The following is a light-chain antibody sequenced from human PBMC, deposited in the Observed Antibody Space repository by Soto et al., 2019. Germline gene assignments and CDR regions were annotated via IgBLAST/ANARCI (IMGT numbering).Light chain of an antibody. V-gene: IGKV1-39*01. CDR1: QSISSY. CDR2: AAS. Sequence: DIQMTQSPSSLSASVGDRVTITCRASQSISSYLNWYQQKPGKAPMLLIYAASSLQSGVPSRFSGSGSGTDFTLTMSSLQPEDFATYYCQQSYSTPPWTFGQGTKVEIK. J-gene: IGKJ1*01. CDR3: QQSYSTPPWT.